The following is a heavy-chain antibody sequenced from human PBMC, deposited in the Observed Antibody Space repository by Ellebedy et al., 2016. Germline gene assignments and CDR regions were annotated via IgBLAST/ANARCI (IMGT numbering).Heavy chain of an antibody. Sequence: GESLKISCKGSGYNFNNFWISWVRQMPGKGLEWMGRIDPSDSYTNYSPSFQGHVTISADKSISSAYLQWSSLKASDTAIYYCARHMTTAMTNDYWGQGTLVTVSS. D-gene: IGHD5-18*01. V-gene: IGHV5-10-1*01. CDR3: ARHMTTAMTNDY. J-gene: IGHJ4*02. CDR1: GYNFNNFW. CDR2: IDPSDSYT.